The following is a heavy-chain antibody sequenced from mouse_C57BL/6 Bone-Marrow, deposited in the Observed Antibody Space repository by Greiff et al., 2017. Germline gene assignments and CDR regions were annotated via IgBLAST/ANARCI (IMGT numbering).Heavy chain of an antibody. CDR3: ARLNWDVGYFDY. J-gene: IGHJ2*01. CDR2: FHPYNDDT. D-gene: IGHD4-1*01. V-gene: IGHV1-47*01. Sequence: VKLQQSGAELVKPGASVKMSCKASGYTFTTYPIEWMKQNHGKSLEWIGNFHPYNDDTKYNEKVKGKATLTVEKSSSTVYLELSRLTSDDSAVYYCARLNWDVGYFDYWGQGTTLTVSS. CDR1: GYTFTTYP.